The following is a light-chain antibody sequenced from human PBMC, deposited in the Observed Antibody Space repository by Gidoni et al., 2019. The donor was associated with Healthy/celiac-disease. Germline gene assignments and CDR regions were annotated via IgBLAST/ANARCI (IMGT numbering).Light chain of an antibody. J-gene: IGKJ5*01. Sequence: EFVLTQSPGTLSLSPGARATLSCRASQSVSSSYLAWYQQKPDQAPRLLIYGASSRATGIPDRCRGSGSGTDFTLTISRLEPEDFAVYYCQQYGSSPLTFGQGTRLEIK. CDR3: QQYGSSPLT. CDR1: QSVSSSY. CDR2: GAS. V-gene: IGKV3-20*01.